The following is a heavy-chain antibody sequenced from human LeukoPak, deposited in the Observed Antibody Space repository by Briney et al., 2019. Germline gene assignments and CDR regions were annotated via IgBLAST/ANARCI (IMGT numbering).Heavy chain of an antibody. CDR2: IHHDGST. V-gene: IGHV4-39*01. Sequence: PSETLSLTCSVSGGTISRSGYYWAWIRQPPGKGLQWIGSIHHDGSTHYNPSLKSRLTMSADTSKNQFSLKLNSVTAADTAVYYCARHGPNVVREVVYDALDIWGQGTMVTVSS. CDR1: GGTISRSGYY. J-gene: IGHJ3*02. CDR3: ARHGPNVVREVVYDALDI. D-gene: IGHD3-10*01.